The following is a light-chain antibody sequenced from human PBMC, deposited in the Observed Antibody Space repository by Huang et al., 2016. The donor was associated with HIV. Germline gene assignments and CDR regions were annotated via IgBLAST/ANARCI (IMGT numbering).Light chain of an antibody. J-gene: IGKJ4*01. CDR2: DAS. CDR1: QSISNY. CDR3: QQRSRT. Sequence: EIVLTQSPATLSLSPGARATLSCRASQSISNYLAWYQQKPGQAPRLLIYDASNRATGIPARFSGSGSGTDFTLTISSLESEDFAVYYCQQRSRTFGGGTKVEIK. V-gene: IGKV3-11*01.